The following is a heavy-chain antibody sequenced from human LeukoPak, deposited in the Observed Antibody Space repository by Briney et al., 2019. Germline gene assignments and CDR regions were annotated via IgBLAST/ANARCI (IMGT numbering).Heavy chain of an antibody. J-gene: IGHJ4*02. V-gene: IGHV3-30*18. CDR3: AKDKWYDSSGYQTLFDY. Sequence: GGSLRLSCAASGFTFSSYGMHWVRQAPGKGLEWVAVISYDGSNKYYADSVKGRFTISRDNSKNTLYLQMNSLRAEDTAVYYCAKDKWYDSSGYQTLFDYWGQGTLVTVSS. CDR2: ISYDGSNK. D-gene: IGHD3-22*01. CDR1: GFTFSSYG.